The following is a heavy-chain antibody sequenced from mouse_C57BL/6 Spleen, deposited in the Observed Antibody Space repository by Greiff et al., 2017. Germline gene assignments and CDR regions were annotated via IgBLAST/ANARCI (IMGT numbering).Heavy chain of an antibody. CDR2: IYPSDSET. V-gene: IGHV1-61*01. CDR3: ARSHSYFDY. Sequence: VQLQQPGAELVRPGSSVKLSCKASGYTFTSYWMAWVKQRPGQGLEWIGNIYPSDSETHYNQKFKDKATLTVDKSSSTAYMQLSSLTSEDSAVYYCARSHSYFDYWGQGTTLTVSS. J-gene: IGHJ2*01. CDR1: GYTFTSYW.